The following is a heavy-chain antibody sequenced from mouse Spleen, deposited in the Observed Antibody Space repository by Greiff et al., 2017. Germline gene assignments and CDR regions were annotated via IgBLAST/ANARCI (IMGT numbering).Heavy chain of an antibody. J-gene: IGHJ3*01. V-gene: IGHV1-15*01. D-gene: IGHD3-2*01. Sequence: VQRVESGAELVRPGASVTLSCKASGYTFTDYEMHWVKQTPVHGLEWIGAIDPETGGTAYNQKFKGKAILTADKSSSTAYMELRSLTSEDSAVYYCTRQTARAPWFAYWGQGTLVTVSA. CDR2: IDPETGGT. CDR1: GYTFTDYE. CDR3: TRQTARAPWFAY.